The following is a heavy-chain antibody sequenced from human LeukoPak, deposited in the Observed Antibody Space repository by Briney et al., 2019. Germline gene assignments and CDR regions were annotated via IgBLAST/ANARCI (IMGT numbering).Heavy chain of an antibody. CDR2: INPNSGGT. V-gene: IGHV1-2*02. CDR1: GYTFTGYY. J-gene: IGHJ4*02. Sequence: ASVKVSCKASGYTFTGYYMHWVRQAPGQGREWMGWINPNSGGTNYAQKFQGRVTMTRDTSISTAYMELSSLRSEDTAVYYCARATIAAVVTTSYYFDYWGQGTLVTVSS. CDR3: ARATIAAVVTTSYYFDY. D-gene: IGHD2-21*02.